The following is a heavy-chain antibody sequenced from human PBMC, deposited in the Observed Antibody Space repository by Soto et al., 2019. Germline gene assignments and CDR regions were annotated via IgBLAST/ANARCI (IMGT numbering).Heavy chain of an antibody. V-gene: IGHV4-31*03. CDR3: ARGTLRFLTDFDY. D-gene: IGHD3-3*01. Sequence: QVQRQESGPGLVKPSQTLSLTCTVSGGSISSGGYYWSWIRQHPGKGLEWIGYIYYSGSTYYNPSLKSRVTISVDTSKNQFSLKLSSVTAADTAVYYCARGTLRFLTDFDYWGQGTLVTVSS. CDR2: IYYSGST. J-gene: IGHJ4*02. CDR1: GGSISSGGYY.